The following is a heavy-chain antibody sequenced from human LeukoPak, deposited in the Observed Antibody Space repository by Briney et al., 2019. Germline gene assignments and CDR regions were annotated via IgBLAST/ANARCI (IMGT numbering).Heavy chain of an antibody. J-gene: IGHJ4*02. CDR2: ISSSSSAI. D-gene: IGHD6-6*01. CDR1: GFTFSGYE. V-gene: IGHV3-48*03. CDR3: ARGGLAARPDY. Sequence: GGSLRLSCASSGFTFSGYEMNWVRQAPGKGLEWVSYISSSSSAIYYADSVKGRFAISRDNAKNSLYLQMNSLRAEDTAVYYCARGGLAARPDYWGQGTLVTVSS.